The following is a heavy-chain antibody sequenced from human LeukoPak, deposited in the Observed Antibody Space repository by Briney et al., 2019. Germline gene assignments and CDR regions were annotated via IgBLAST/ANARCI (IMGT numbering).Heavy chain of an antibody. CDR3: AKGSSSARPYYFDY. CDR2: ITGSSDST. V-gene: IGHV3-23*01. D-gene: IGHD6-25*01. CDR1: RFTFSNYV. Sequence: GGSLRLSCAASRFTFSNYVMSWVRQAPGKGLEWVSAITGSSDSTWYADSVKGRFTISRDNSKNTLYLQMNSLGAEDTAVYYCAKGSSSARPYYFDYWGQGAPVTVSS. J-gene: IGHJ4*02.